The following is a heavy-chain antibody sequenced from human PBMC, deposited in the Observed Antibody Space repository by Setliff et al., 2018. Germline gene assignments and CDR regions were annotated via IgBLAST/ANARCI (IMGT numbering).Heavy chain of an antibody. Sequence: GGSLRLSCAASGFSFSDYYMMWIRQAPGKGLEWIAYISSSSTAIFYADSVKGRFTISRDNAKNSLYLQMNSLGAEDTAVYYCARDGGVYSGNYLIDYWGQGTLVTVSS. J-gene: IGHJ4*02. CDR3: ARDGGVYSGNYLIDY. CDR2: ISSSSTAI. D-gene: IGHD1-26*01. V-gene: IGHV3-11*04. CDR1: GFSFSDYY.